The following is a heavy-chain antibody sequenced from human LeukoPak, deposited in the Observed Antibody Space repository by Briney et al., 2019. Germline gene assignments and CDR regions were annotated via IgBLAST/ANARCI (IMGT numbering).Heavy chain of an antibody. D-gene: IGHD5-18*01. CDR2: IYYSGST. J-gene: IGHJ3*02. CDR1: GGSISSSSYY. CDR3: ARRVYSYGYGAFDI. V-gene: IGHV4-39*01. Sequence: SETLSLTCTVSGGSISSSSYYWGWIRQPPGKGLEWIGSIYYSGSTYYNPSLKSRVTISVDTSKNQFSLKLSSVTAADTAVYHCARRVYSYGYGAFDIWGQGTMVTVSS.